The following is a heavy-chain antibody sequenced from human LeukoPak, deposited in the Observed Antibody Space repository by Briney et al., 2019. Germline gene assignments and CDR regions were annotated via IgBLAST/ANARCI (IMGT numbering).Heavy chain of an antibody. J-gene: IGHJ4*02. Sequence: ASVKVSCKASGYTFTDYYIHWARQAPGQGLEWMGWINPSSGDTNYAQKFQGRVTMTSDTSIITAYMELSSLRSDDTAVYYCVTTPNIYYFDYWGQGTLVTVSS. CDR2: INPSSGDT. D-gene: IGHD2-15*01. CDR3: VTTPNIYYFDY. V-gene: IGHV1-2*02. CDR1: GYTFTDYY.